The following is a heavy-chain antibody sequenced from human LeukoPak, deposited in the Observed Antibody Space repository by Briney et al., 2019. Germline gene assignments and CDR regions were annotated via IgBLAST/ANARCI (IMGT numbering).Heavy chain of an antibody. D-gene: IGHD1-26*01. CDR3: ASSGSYRFDY. V-gene: IGHV3-48*02. J-gene: IGHJ4*02. CDR1: GFTLSNYA. CDR2: ITASGTAM. Sequence: GGSLRLSCAASGFTLSNYAMTWVRQAPGKGLEWVSHITASGTAMFYADSVKGRFTISRDNAKNSLYLQMNSLRDEDTAVYYCASSGSYRFDYWGQGTLVTVSS.